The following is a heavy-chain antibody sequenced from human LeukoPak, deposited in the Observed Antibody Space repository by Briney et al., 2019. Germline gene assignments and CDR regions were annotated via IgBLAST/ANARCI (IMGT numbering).Heavy chain of an antibody. CDR3: VRGNYDNRGYSNAFDI. D-gene: IGHD3-22*01. CDR1: GASISSSY. CDR2: IYYNGNT. V-gene: IGHV4-59*01. Sequence: PSETLSLTCTVSGASISSSYWSWIRQPPRKRLEWIGYIYYNGNTNSNPSLKGRVTISADTSKNQFSLRLSSVTAADSAVYYCVRGNYDNRGYSNAFDIWGQGAMVTISS. J-gene: IGHJ3*02.